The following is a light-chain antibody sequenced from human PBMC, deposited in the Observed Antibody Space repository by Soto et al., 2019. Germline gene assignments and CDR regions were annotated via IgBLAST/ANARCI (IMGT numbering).Light chain of an antibody. CDR3: QQYNSYPWT. V-gene: IGKV1-5*01. CDR2: DAS. J-gene: IGKJ1*01. CDR1: QSISSW. Sequence: DIQMTQSPSTLSTSVGDRVTITCRASQSISSWLAWYQQKPGKAPKLLIYDASSLVSGVPSRFSGSGSGPEFTLTISSLHPDDFATYYCQQYNSYPWTFGQGTRVELK.